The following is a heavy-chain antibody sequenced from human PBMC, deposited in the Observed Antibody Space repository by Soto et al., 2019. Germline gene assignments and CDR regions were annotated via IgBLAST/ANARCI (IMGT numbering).Heavy chain of an antibody. J-gene: IGHJ5*02. Sequence: QVQLVQSGAEVKKPGSSVKVSCKASGGTFSSYAISWVRQAPGQGLEWMGGIIPIFGTANYAQKFQGRVTITADKSTSTAYMELSSLRSEDTAVYYCARLVRVRNPHASSYEGWFDPWGQGTLVTVSS. V-gene: IGHV1-69*06. CDR2: IIPIFGTA. CDR3: ARLVRVRNPHASSYEGWFDP. D-gene: IGHD6-6*01. CDR1: GGTFSSYA.